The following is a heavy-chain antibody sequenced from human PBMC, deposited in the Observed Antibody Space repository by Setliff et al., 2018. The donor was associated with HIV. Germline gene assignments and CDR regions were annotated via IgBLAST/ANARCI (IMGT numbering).Heavy chain of an antibody. CDR2: ISPYNGDT. Sequence: ASVKVSCKASGYTFIKYYMHWVRQAPGQGLEWMGWISPYNGDTRFAQSLQGRVTLTTDTSTNTAYMEMRTLRSDDTAVYFCVRGVTRDISGYYRDEYFQHWGQGTPVTVSS. CDR3: VRGVTRDISGYYRDEYFQH. V-gene: IGHV1-18*04. CDR1: GYTFIKYY. J-gene: IGHJ1*01. D-gene: IGHD3-22*01.